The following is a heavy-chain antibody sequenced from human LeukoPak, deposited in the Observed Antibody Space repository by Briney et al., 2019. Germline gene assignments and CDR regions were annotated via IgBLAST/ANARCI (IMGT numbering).Heavy chain of an antibody. V-gene: IGHV3-21*01. CDR1: GFTFSSYS. Sequence: KPGGSLRLSCAASGFTFSSYSMNWVRQAPGKGLEWVSSISSSSSYIYYADSVKGRFTISRDNAKNSLYLQMNSLRAEDTAVYYCAREANVVVVAANDYWGQGTLVTVSS. CDR2: ISSSSSYI. J-gene: IGHJ4*02. CDR3: AREANVVVVAANDY. D-gene: IGHD2-15*01.